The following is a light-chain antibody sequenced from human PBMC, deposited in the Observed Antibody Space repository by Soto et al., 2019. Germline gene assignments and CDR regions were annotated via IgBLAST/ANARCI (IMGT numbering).Light chain of an antibody. J-gene: IGKJ1*01. CDR2: GAS. CDR1: QSVSSN. Sequence: EIVMTQSPATLSVSPGDRATLSCRASQSVSSNLAWYQQKPGQAPRLLIYGASTGATGIPARFSGSGSGTEFTLTITSLQPEDFAVYYCQQYNFWPTFGQGTKVDIK. CDR3: QQYNFWPT. V-gene: IGKV3-15*01.